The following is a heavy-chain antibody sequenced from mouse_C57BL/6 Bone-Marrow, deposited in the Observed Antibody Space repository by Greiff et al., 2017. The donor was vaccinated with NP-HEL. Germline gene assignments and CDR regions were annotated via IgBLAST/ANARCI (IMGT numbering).Heavy chain of an antibody. J-gene: IGHJ4*01. CDR1: GNTFTSYG. V-gene: IGHV1-81*01. D-gene: IGHD2-13*01. CDR3: ARGGEDCYAMDY. Sequence: QVQLQQSGAELAGPGASVKLSCRASGNTFTSYGLSWVKQRTGQGLEWMGEIYPRSGNTYYNEKFKGKATLTADKSSSTAYMELRSLTSEDSAVYFCARGGEDCYAMDYWGQGTSVTVSS. CDR2: IYPRSGNT.